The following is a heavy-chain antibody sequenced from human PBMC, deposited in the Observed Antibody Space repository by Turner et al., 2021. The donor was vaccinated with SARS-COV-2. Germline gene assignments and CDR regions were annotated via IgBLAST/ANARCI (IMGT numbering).Heavy chain of an antibody. CDR2: ISSRISYI. Sequence: DVPLVESGGGLVKPGGALRLSCAASGFTFSSYSMNWVRQAPGKGLEWVSSISSRISYIYYADSVKGRFTISRDNAKNSLYLQMNSLRAEDTAVYYCAREYYDLWSGYLGYGMDVWGQGTTVTVSS. CDR3: AREYYDLWSGYLGYGMDV. V-gene: IGHV3-21*01. D-gene: IGHD3-3*01. J-gene: IGHJ6*02. CDR1: GFTFSSYS.